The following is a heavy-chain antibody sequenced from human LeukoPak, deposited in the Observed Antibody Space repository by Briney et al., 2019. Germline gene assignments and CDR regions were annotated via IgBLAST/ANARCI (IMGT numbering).Heavy chain of an antibody. CDR1: GFTPHNQLM. CDR2: IRPDGSEK. D-gene: IGHD2-2*01. CDR3: SGRSGFSSIY. V-gene: IGHV3-7*02. Sequence: GRSLTLSCDLSGFTPHNQLMNELGPARARGMEWLANIRPDGSEKVYVASVGGRFIISRDNTKNSVYLQMNNLRSEDSAVYYCSGRSGFSSIYWGQGIRVTGSS. J-gene: IGHJ4*02.